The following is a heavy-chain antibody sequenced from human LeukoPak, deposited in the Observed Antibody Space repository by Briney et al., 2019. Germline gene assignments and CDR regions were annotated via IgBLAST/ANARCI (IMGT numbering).Heavy chain of an antibody. CDR3: ANYGGNSTLNWFDP. V-gene: IGHV3-30*02. CDR2: MRYDGSNK. Sequence: GGSLRLSCAASGFTFSSYGMHWVRQAPGKGLECVAFMRYDGSNKYYADSVKGRFTISRDNSKNTLYLQMNNLRPGDTAVYYCANYGGNSTLNWFDPWGQGTLATVSS. D-gene: IGHD4-23*01. J-gene: IGHJ5*02. CDR1: GFTFSSYG.